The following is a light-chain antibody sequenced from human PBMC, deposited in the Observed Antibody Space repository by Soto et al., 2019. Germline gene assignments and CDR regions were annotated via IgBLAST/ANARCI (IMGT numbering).Light chain of an antibody. V-gene: IGKV1-5*02. Sequence: DIQMTQSPSSLSASVGDRVTIICRASQSVRTRLAWYQQKPGKAPKVLIYDASSWEGGVPSRFTGSGSGTEFTLTINSLQPDDFATYYCEQYSVYWTFGEGTKV. CDR3: EQYSVYWT. CDR2: DAS. CDR1: QSVRTR. J-gene: IGKJ1*01.